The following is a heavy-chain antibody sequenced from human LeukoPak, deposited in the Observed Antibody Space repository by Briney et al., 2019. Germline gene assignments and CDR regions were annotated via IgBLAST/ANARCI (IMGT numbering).Heavy chain of an antibody. CDR3: ARLSPDGGGGTYFDY. CDR2: IYYSGST. J-gene: IGHJ4*02. CDR1: GGSISSDY. Sequence: SETLSLTCTVSGGSISSDYWSWIRQPPGKGLEWIGYIYYSGSTNYNPSLKSRVTISVDTSKNQFSLKLSSVTAADTAVYYCARLSPDGGGGTYFDYWGQGTLVTVSS. V-gene: IGHV4-59*01. D-gene: IGHD3-16*01.